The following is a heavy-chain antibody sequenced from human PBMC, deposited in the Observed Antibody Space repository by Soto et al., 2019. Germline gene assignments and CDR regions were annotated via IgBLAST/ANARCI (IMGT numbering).Heavy chain of an antibody. J-gene: IGHJ4*02. D-gene: IGHD6-13*01. CDR1: GFTFSSYA. Sequence: QVQLVESGGGVVQPGRSLRLSCAASGFTFSSYAMHWVRQAPGKGLEWVAVISYDGSNKYYADSVKGRFTISRDNSKNTLYLQMNSLRAEDTAVYYCARDRLQLVPGGDLEFDYWGQGTLVTVSS. CDR3: ARDRLQLVPGGDLEFDY. V-gene: IGHV3-30-3*01. CDR2: ISYDGSNK.